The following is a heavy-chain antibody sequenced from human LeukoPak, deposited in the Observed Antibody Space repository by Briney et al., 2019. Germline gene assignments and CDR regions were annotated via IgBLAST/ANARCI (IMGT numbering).Heavy chain of an antibody. CDR2: INHSGST. J-gene: IGHJ4*02. D-gene: IGHD4-23*01. V-gene: IGHV4-34*01. CDR1: GGSFSGYY. CDR3: ARGLTPTAVTDY. Sequence: SETLSLTCAVYGGSFSGYYWSWIRQPPGKGLEWIGEINHSGSTNYNPSLKSRVTISVDTSKNQFSLKLSSVSAADTAVYYCARGLTPTAVTDYWGQGTLVTVSS.